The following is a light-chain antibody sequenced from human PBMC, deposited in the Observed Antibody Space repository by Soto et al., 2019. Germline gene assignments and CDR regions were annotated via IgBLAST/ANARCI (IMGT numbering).Light chain of an antibody. CDR1: QSVSSSY. CDR2: AAS. J-gene: IGKJ1*01. V-gene: IGKV3-20*01. CDR3: QQYGSSPQWT. Sequence: EIVLTQSPGTLSLSPGERATLSCRASQSVSSSYLAWYQQKPGQAPRLLIYAASSRATDIPDRFSGSGSGTDFTLTINRLEPEDFAVYYCQQYGSSPQWTFGQGTKVDIK.